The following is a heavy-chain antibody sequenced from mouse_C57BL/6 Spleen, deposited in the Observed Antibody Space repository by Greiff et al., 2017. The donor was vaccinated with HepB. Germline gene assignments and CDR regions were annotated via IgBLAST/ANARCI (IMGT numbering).Heavy chain of an antibody. J-gene: IGHJ4*01. Sequence: VQLQQSGPGLVQPSQCLSITCTASGFSFTSYGVHWVRQSPGKGLEWLGVIWSGGSTDYNAAFMSRQSITNDNSKSQVSFKMNSLQADDTAIYYCDNEGDSNYGAVDYWGQGTSVTVSS. V-gene: IGHV2-5*01. CDR2: IWSGGST. CDR1: GFSFTSYG. CDR3: DNEGDSNYGAVDY. D-gene: IGHD2-5*01.